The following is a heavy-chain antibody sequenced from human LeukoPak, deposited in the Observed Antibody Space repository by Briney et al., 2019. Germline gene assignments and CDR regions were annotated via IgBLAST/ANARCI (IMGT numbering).Heavy chain of an antibody. CDR1: GFTFNNYD. D-gene: IGHD3-16*01. Sequence: GGSLRLSCAASGFTFNNYDMSWVRQAPGRGLEWVSSISTSGGSTYYADSVKGRFTISRDDSKSTLFLQMNSLRGDDTAVYYCARGSSQLAYWGQGTLVTASS. J-gene: IGHJ4*02. CDR3: ARGSSQLAY. V-gene: IGHV3-23*01. CDR2: ISTSGGST.